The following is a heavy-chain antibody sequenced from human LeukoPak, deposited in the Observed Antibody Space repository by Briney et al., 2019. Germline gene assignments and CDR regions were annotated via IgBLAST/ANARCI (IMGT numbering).Heavy chain of an antibody. Sequence: ASVKVSCKASGYTFTSYGISWVRQAPGQGLEWMGWISAYNGNTNYAQKLQGRVTMTTDTSTSTVYMELRSLRSDDTAVYYCARDSYYYGSGREGYFDYWGQGTLVTVSS. CDR3: ARDSYYYGSGREGYFDY. CDR2: ISAYNGNT. D-gene: IGHD3-10*01. V-gene: IGHV1-18*04. J-gene: IGHJ4*02. CDR1: GYTFTSYG.